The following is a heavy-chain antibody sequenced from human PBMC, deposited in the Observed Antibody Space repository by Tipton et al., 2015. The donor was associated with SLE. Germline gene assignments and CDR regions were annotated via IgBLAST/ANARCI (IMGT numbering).Heavy chain of an antibody. Sequence: TLSLTCVVYGGSFSGYYWSWIRQPPGKGLEWVGELNHGGSINYNPSLESRVTISIDMSKNQFSLKLSSVTAADTAVYYCAKGRQKNYAAHAYWGQGTLVTVSS. CDR3: AKGRQKNYAAHAY. J-gene: IGHJ4*02. V-gene: IGHV4-34*01. D-gene: IGHD1-7*01. CDR2: LNHGGSI. CDR1: GGSFSGYY.